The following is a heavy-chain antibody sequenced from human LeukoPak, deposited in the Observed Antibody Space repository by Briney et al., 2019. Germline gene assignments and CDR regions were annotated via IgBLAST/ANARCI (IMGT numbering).Heavy chain of an antibody. V-gene: IGHV4-39*01. CDR2: IYYSGST. CDR3: ARRSSWYNYYYYYMDV. CDR1: GGSISSSSYY. J-gene: IGHJ6*03. D-gene: IGHD6-13*01. Sequence: SETLSLTCTVSGGSISSSSYYWRWIRQPPGKGLEWIGSIYYSGSTYYNPSLKSRVTISVDTSKNQFSLKLSPVTAADTAVYYCARRSSWYNYYYYYMDVWGKGTTVTVSS.